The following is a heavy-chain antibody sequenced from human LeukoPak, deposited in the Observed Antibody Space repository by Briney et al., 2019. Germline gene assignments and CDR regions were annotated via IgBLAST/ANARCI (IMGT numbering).Heavy chain of an antibody. CDR2: ISSSGSTI. CDR1: GFTFSDYY. CDR3: ARSRSSGYLNFDY. Sequence: GGSLRLSCAASGFTFSDYYMSWIRQAPGQGLEWVSYISSSGSTIYYADSVKGRFTISRDNAKNSLYLQMNSLRAEDTAVYYCARSRSSGYLNFDYWGQGTLVTVSS. J-gene: IGHJ4*02. V-gene: IGHV3-11*01. D-gene: IGHD3-22*01.